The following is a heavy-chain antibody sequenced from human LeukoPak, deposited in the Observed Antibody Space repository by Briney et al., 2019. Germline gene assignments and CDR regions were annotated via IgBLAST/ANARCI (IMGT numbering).Heavy chain of an antibody. V-gene: IGHV4-59*08. J-gene: IGHJ1*01. D-gene: IGHD6-13*01. CDR1: DGSLSGYY. CDR3: ARQPDRRQLVL. CDR2: IYYSGST. Sequence: SETLSLTCTVSDGSLSGYYWSWIRQPPGKGLEWIAYIYYSGSTSYNPSLKSRVTISVDTSKNQFSLKLSSVTAADTAVYYCARQPDRRQLVLWGQGALVTVSS.